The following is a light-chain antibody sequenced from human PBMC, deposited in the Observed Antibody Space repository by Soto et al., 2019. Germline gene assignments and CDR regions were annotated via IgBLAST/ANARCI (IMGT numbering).Light chain of an antibody. V-gene: IGKV3-11*01. CDR3: QQSYSTLWT. Sequence: EIELTQSPATLSLSAGERATLSCRASQSVSSYLAWYQQKPGQAPRLLIYDASSRATGIPARFSGSGSGTDFTLTIRRLEPEDFATYYCQQSYSTLWTFGQGTKVDIK. CDR1: QSVSSY. J-gene: IGKJ1*01. CDR2: DAS.